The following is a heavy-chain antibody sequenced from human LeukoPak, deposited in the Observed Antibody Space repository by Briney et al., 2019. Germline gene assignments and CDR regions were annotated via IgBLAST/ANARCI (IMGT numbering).Heavy chain of an antibody. D-gene: IGHD6-13*01. CDR1: GGSFSNHF. CDR2: INQSGRT. CDR3: AMTLSEYSSSPAI. Sequence: PSETLSLTCAVYGGSFSNHFWSWIRQSPGKGLEWIGEINQSGRTNHNPSLQSRVSISVDKSKNQFSLKLTSVTAADTAMYYCAMTLSEYSSSPAIWGQGTLVTVSS. V-gene: IGHV4-34*01. J-gene: IGHJ4*02.